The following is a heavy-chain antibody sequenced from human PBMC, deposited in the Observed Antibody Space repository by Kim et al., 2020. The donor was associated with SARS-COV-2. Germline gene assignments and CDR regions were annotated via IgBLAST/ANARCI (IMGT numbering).Heavy chain of an antibody. Sequence: TPSLKSRVTISVDTSKNQFSLKLSSVTAADTAVYYCARDSTPYYYYGMDVWGQGTTVTVSS. D-gene: IGHD2-2*01. CDR3: ARDSTPYYYYGMDV. V-gene: IGHV4-59*01. J-gene: IGHJ6*02.